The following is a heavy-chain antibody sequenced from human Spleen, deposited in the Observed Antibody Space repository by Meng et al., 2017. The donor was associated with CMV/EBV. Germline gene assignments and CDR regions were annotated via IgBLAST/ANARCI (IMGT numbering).Heavy chain of an antibody. Sequence: GGSLRLSCEASGFTLSNYGMHWVRQAPGKGLEWVAFIRYAGYHGTSEHYADSVKGRFTISRDNAKNSLYLQMNSLRAEDTAVYYCARAGSGGELELLSGDWFDPWGQGTLVTVSS. CDR3: ARAGSGGELELLSGDWFDP. J-gene: IGHJ5*02. CDR2: IRYAGYHGTSE. V-gene: IGHV3-30*02. CDR1: GFTLSNYG. D-gene: IGHD1-7*01.